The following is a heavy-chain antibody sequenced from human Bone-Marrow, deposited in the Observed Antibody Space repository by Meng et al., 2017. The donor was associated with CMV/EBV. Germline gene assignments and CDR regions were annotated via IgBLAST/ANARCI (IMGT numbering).Heavy chain of an antibody. V-gene: IGHV3-20*04. CDR3: ARDRSWGDYGWFDP. D-gene: IGHD3-16*01. CDR1: GFTFDDYG. Sequence: GESLKISCAASGFTFDDYGMSWVRQAPGKGLEWVSGINWNGGSTGYADSVKGRFTISRDNAKNSLYLQMNSLRAEDTAVYYCARDRSWGDYGWFDPWGQGTLVTVSS. J-gene: IGHJ5*02. CDR2: INWNGGST.